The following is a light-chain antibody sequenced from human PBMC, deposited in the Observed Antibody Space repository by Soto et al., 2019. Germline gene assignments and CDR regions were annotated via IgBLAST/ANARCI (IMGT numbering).Light chain of an antibody. CDR3: NSYAGNNNIL. Sequence: QSALTQPPSASGSLGQSVTISCTGFSNNYVSWYQQHPDKAPKLMIYEVTKRPLGVPDRFSGSKSGDTASLTVSGLQAEDEADYYCNSYAGNNNILFGGGTKLTVL. V-gene: IGLV2-8*01. J-gene: IGLJ2*01. CDR1: SNNY. CDR2: EVT.